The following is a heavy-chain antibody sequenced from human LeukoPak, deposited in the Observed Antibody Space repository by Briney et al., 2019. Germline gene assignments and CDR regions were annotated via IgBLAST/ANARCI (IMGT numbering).Heavy chain of an antibody. V-gene: IGHV4-34*01. CDR1: GGSFSGYY. J-gene: IGHJ5*02. CDR3: ARGVGGNSMIGWFDP. D-gene: IGHD4-23*01. CDR2: INHSGST. Sequence: SETLSLTCAVYGGSFSGYYWSWIRQPPGKGLEWIGEINHSGSTNYNPSLKSRVTISVDTSKNQFSLKLSSVTAADTAVYYCARGVGGNSMIGWFDPWGQGTLVTVSS.